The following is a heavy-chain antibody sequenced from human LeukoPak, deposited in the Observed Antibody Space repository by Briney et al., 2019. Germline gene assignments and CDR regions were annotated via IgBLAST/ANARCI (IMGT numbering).Heavy chain of an antibody. D-gene: IGHD3-10*01. Sequence: PGGSLRLSCAASGFTVSDHYMSWVRQAPGQGLESVSLIYSGGTTLYTDSVKGRFTISRDNSKNTLYLQMNSLRAEDTAVYYCARGRGGLLWFGEFNSWGQGTLVTVSS. J-gene: IGHJ4*02. CDR2: IYSGGTT. CDR1: GFTVSDHY. V-gene: IGHV3-66*01. CDR3: ARGRGGLLWFGEFNS.